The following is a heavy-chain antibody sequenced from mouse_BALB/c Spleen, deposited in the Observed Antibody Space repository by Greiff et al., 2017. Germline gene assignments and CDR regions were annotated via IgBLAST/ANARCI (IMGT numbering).Heavy chain of an antibody. Sequence: EVKLMESGGGLVQPGGSRKLSCAASGFTFSSFGMHWVRQAPEKGLEWVAYISSGSSTIYYADTVKGRFTISRDNPKNTLFLQITSLRSEDTAMYYCARFNWDYAMDYWGQGTSVTVSS. CDR3: ARFNWDYAMDY. CDR1: GFTFSSFG. D-gene: IGHD4-1*02. V-gene: IGHV5-17*02. J-gene: IGHJ4*01. CDR2: ISSGSSTI.